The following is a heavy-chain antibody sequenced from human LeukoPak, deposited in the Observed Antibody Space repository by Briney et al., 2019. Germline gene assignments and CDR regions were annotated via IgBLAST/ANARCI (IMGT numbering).Heavy chain of an antibody. V-gene: IGHV6-1*01. J-gene: IGHJ5*02. CDR1: GDSVSSNSAA. Sequence: SQTLSLTCAISGDSVSSNSAAWNWIRQSPSRGLEWLGRTYYRSKWYNDYAVSVRGRITVNPDTSKNQFSLHLNSVTPENTAVYYCARRLTQYDCFDPWGQGILVTVSS. D-gene: IGHD2-2*01. CDR3: ARRLTQYDCFDP. CDR2: TYYRSKWYN.